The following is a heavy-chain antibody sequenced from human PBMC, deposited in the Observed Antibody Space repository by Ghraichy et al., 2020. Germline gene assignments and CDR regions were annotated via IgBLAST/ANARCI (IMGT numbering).Heavy chain of an antibody. J-gene: IGHJ4*02. D-gene: IGHD6-6*01. CDR1: GFTFSSYT. CDR2: ISHSNNYI. CDR3: ARARWGHSNSPRAFDY. Sequence: GESLNISCAASGFTFSSYTMSWVRQAPGKGLEWVSSISHSNNYIYQPDSLKGRFTISRDNAKNSLFLQINSLRAEDTAVYYCARARWGHSNSPRAFDYWGQGTLVTVSS. V-gene: IGHV3-21*01.